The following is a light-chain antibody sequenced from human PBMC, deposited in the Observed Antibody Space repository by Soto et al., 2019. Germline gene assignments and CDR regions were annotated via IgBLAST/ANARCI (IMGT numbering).Light chain of an antibody. J-gene: IGLJ1*01. CDR1: SSDVGAYNY. V-gene: IGLV2-8*01. CDR3: SAYTVSRTYV. CDR2: EVS. Sequence: QSALTQPPSASGSPGQSVTISCTGTSSDVGAYNYVSWYQQHPGKAPKFIIYEVSKRPSGVPDRFSGSKSGNTASLTISGLQGEDEADYYCSAYTVSRTYVFGTGTKLTVL.